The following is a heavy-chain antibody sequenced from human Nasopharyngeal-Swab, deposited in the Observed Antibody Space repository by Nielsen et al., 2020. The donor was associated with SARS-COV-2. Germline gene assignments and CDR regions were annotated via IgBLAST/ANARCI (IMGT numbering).Heavy chain of an antibody. Sequence: GESLKISCAASGFTFSDYYMSWIRQAPGKGLEWVSYISSSGSTIYYADSVKGRFTISRDNAKNSLYLQMNSLRAEDTAVYYCARGGYSYGYYYYGMDVWGQGTTVTVSS. CDR2: ISSSGSTI. CDR3: ARGGYSYGYYYYGMDV. J-gene: IGHJ6*02. CDR1: GFTFSDYY. V-gene: IGHV3-11*01. D-gene: IGHD5-18*01.